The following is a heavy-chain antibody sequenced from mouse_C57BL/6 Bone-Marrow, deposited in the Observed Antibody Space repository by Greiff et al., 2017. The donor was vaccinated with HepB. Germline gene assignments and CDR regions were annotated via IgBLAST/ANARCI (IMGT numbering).Heavy chain of an antibody. D-gene: IGHD2-13*01. CDR2: ISNGGGST. V-gene: IGHV5-12*01. CDR3: ARHEGLQYAMDY. CDR1: GFTFSDYY. J-gene: IGHJ4*01. Sequence: EVQGVESGGGLVQPGGSLKLSCAASGFTFSDYYMYWVRQTPEKRLEWVAYISNGGGSTYYPDTVKGRFTISRDNAKNTLYLQRSRLKSEDTAMYYCARHEGLQYAMDYWGQGTSVTVSS.